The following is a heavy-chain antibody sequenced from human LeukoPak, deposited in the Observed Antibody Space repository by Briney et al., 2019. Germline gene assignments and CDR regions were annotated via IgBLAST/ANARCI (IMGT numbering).Heavy chain of an antibody. CDR3: ARSDSSGYQNLDAFDI. V-gene: IGHV4-30-4*01. CDR2: IYYSGST. J-gene: IGHJ3*02. Sequence: SQTLSLTCTVSGGSISSGDYYWSWIRQPPGKGLEWIGYIYYSGSTYYNPSLKSRVTISVDTSKNQFSLKLSSVTAADTAVYYCARSDSSGYQNLDAFDIWGQGTMVTVSS. D-gene: IGHD3-22*01. CDR1: GGSISSGDYY.